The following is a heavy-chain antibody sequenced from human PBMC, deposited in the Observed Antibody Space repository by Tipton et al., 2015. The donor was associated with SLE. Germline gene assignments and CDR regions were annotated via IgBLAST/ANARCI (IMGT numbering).Heavy chain of an antibody. D-gene: IGHD6-19*01. CDR3: ARGQEVAATDHYYYMDV. V-gene: IGHV4-59*01. CDR1: GDSISDYY. J-gene: IGHJ6*03. Sequence: TLSLTCSVSGDSISDYYWNWIRQPPGKGLEWIGFIYDSGSTNNNPSLKSRVRISLDTSKNQVSLKVTSVTPADTATYFCARGQEVAATDHYYYMDVWGKGTTVTVSS. CDR2: IYDSGST.